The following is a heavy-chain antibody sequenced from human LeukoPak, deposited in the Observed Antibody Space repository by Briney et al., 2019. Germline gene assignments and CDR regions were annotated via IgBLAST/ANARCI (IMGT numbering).Heavy chain of an antibody. D-gene: IGHD2-21*02. Sequence: SETLSLTCTVSGGSISSYYWSWIRQPPGKGLEWIGYIYYSGSTNYNPSLKSRVTISVDTSKNQFSLKLSSVTAADTAVYYCARATCGGDCYWKYNWFDPWGQGTLVTVSS. CDR2: IYYSGST. CDR3: ARATCGGDCYWKYNWFDP. V-gene: IGHV4-59*01. CDR1: GGSISSYY. J-gene: IGHJ5*02.